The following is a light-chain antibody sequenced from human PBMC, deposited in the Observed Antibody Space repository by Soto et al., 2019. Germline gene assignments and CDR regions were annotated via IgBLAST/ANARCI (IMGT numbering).Light chain of an antibody. CDR3: ASYAGGNQV. Sequence: QSALTQPPSASGSPGQSVTISCTGTSSDVGGYNFVSWYQQHPGKAPKLIIYEVTKRPSGVPDRFSGSKSGNTASLTVSGLLAEDEADYYCASYAGGNQVFGTGTQLTVL. CDR1: SSDVGGYNF. V-gene: IGLV2-8*01. J-gene: IGLJ1*01. CDR2: EVT.